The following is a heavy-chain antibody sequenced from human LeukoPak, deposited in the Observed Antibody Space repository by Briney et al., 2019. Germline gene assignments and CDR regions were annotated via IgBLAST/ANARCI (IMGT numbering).Heavy chain of an antibody. CDR2: IYHSGST. CDR1: GGSIRNYY. V-gene: IGHV4-59*08. D-gene: IGHD2-15*01. Sequence: SETLSLTCTVSGGSIRNYYWTWIRQSPGRGLEWIGYIYHSGSTKYNPSLKSRVTISVDTSKNQFSLRLRSVTAADAAVYFCARHGQAPDCTGGSCLDYWGQGTLVTVSS. J-gene: IGHJ4*02. CDR3: ARHGQAPDCTGGSCLDY.